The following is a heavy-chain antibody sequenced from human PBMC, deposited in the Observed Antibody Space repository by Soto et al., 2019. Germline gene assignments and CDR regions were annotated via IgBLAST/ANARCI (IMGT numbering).Heavy chain of an antibody. Sequence: PSETLSLTCTVSGGSISSYYWSWIRQPPGKGLEWIGYIYFSGSTNYNPSLKSRVTISVDTSKNQFSLRLNSVTAADTAVYYCAREDTVSDYGNDALDIWGQGTVVTVSS. CDR1: GGSISSYY. J-gene: IGHJ3*02. D-gene: IGHD4-17*01. CDR2: IYFSGST. V-gene: IGHV4-59*01. CDR3: AREDTVSDYGNDALDI.